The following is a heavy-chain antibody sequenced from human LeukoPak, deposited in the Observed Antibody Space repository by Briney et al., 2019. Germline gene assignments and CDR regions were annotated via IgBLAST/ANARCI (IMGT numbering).Heavy chain of an antibody. CDR1: GFTFSSYG. D-gene: IGHD3-10*01. V-gene: IGHV3-30*02. CDR2: IRYDGSNK. Sequence: GGTLGLSCAASGFTFSSYGMSWVRQAPGKGLEWVAFIRYDGSNKYYADSVKGRFTISRDNSKNTLYLQMNSLRAEDTAVYYCATRPTGSGYYYYYYMDVWGKGTTVTISS. CDR3: ATRPTGSGYYYYYYMDV. J-gene: IGHJ6*03.